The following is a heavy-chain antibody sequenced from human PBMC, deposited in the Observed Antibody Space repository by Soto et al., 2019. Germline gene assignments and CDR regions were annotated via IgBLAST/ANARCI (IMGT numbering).Heavy chain of an antibody. Sequence: QVQLQESGPGLVKPSDTLSLTCAVSGYSISSSHWWVWIRQPPGKGLEWIGYIYYSGTTYYNPSLMSRVTMSVETSNNQISLRLSSVTAVDTAVYYCARKIAVSGHDAFDVWGQGTMVTVSS. D-gene: IGHD6-19*01. CDR1: GYSISSSHW. CDR2: IYYSGTT. J-gene: IGHJ3*01. CDR3: ARKIAVSGHDAFDV. V-gene: IGHV4-28*01.